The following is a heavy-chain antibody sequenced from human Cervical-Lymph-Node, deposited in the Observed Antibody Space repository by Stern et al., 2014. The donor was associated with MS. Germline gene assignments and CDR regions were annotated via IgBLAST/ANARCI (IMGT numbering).Heavy chain of an antibody. D-gene: IGHD5-18*01. Sequence: QVQLVESGGGLVQPGRSPRLSCAASGFTFSSYAMHWVRQAPGKGLEWVAFISYDGTDKYYADSVKGRFPISRDNSKNMVYLQMNSLRAEDTAVWYCARRQLWQQYYGMDVWGQGTMVTVSS. CDR3: ARRQLWQQYYGMDV. CDR1: GFTFSSYA. CDR2: ISYDGTDK. J-gene: IGHJ6*02. V-gene: IGHV3-30*04.